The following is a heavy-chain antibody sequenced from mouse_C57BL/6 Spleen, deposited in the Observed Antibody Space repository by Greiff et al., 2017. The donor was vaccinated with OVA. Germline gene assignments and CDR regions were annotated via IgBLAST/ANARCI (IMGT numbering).Heavy chain of an antibody. Sequence: QVQLKQSGPGLVAPSQSLSISCTVSGFSLTSYGVDWVRQSPGKGLEWLGVIWGVGSTNYNSALKSRLSISKDNSKSQVFLKMNSLQTDDTAMYYCASERGRGMDYWGQGTSVTVSS. CDR3: ASERGRGMDY. V-gene: IGHV2-6*01. CDR1: GFSLTSYG. J-gene: IGHJ4*01. D-gene: IGHD3-3*01. CDR2: IWGVGST.